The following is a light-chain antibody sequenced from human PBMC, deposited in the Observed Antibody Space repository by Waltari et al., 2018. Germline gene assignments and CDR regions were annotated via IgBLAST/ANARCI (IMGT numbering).Light chain of an antibody. CDR2: ADS. CDR3: SSYAGASKGV. Sequence: QSALTQPASVSGSPGQSITIPCTGTSSDVGNYKRVSWYQQHPGKAPKRMFYADSKLPSGVSACFSGSKSGDIASLTSSGLQPEDEAEYFCSSYAGASKGVFGGGTKVTVL. V-gene: IGLV2-23*01. CDR1: SSDVGNYKR. J-gene: IGLJ2*01.